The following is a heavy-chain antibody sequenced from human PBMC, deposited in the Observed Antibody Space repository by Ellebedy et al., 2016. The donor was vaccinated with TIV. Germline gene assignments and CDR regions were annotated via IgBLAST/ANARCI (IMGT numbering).Heavy chain of an antibody. CDR2: ISGSGGST. D-gene: IGHD3-22*01. Sequence: PGGSLRLSCAASGFTFSSYAMSWVRQAPGKGLEWVSSISGSGGSTYYADSVKGRFTISRDNSKNTLYLQMSSLRADDTAIYYCAKDRSPTMIALDFWGQGTLVTVSS. CDR1: GFTFSSYA. V-gene: IGHV3-23*01. J-gene: IGHJ4*02. CDR3: AKDRSPTMIALDF.